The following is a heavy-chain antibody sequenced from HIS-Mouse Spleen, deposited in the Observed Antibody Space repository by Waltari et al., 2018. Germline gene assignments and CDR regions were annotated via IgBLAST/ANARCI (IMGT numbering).Heavy chain of an antibody. V-gene: IGHV3-7*01. J-gene: IGHJ4*02. D-gene: IGHD1-26*01. CDR2: IKQDGSEK. CDR3: AREGDSGSYFDY. Sequence: EVQLVESGGGLVQPGGSLRLSCAASGFTFSSYGMRRVRQAPGKGLEWVANIKQDGSEKYYVDSVKGRFTISRDNAKNSLYLQMNSLRAEDTAVYYCAREGDSGSYFDYWGQGTLVTVSS. CDR1: GFTFSSYG.